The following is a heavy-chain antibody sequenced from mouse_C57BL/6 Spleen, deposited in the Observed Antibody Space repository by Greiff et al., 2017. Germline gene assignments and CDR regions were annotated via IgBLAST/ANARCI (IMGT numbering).Heavy chain of an antibody. CDR2: IYPGDGDT. Sequence: QVQLKESGPELVKPGASVKISCKASGYAFSSSWMNWVKQRPGKGLEWIGRIYPGDGDTNYNGKFKGKATLTADKSSSTAYMQLSSLTSEDSAVYFCARYYYGSSYEYAMDYWGQGTSVTVSS. CDR1: GYAFSSSW. J-gene: IGHJ4*01. D-gene: IGHD1-1*01. CDR3: ARYYYGSSYEYAMDY. V-gene: IGHV1-82*01.